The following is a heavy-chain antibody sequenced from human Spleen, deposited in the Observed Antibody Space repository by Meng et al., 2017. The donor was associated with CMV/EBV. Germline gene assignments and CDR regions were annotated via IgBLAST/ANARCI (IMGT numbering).Heavy chain of an antibody. CDR1: GGSICSYY. J-gene: IGHJ5*02. D-gene: IGHD2-2*01. V-gene: IGHV4-59*01. CDR3: AREGHCSSTSCYGDWFDP. CDR2: IYYSGST. Sequence: SETLSLTCTVSGGSICSYYWSWIRQPPGKGLEWIGYIYYSGSTNYNPSLKSRVTMSVDTSKNQFSLKLSSVTAADTAVYYCAREGHCSSTSCYGDWFDPWGQGTLVTVSS.